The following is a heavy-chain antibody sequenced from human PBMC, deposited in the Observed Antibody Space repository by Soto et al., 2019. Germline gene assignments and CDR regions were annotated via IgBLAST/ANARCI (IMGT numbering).Heavy chain of an antibody. CDR3: ARGPGGPDGPGDY. CDR2: INAGNGNT. V-gene: IGHV1-3*01. CDR1: GYTFTSYA. D-gene: IGHD2-15*01. J-gene: IGHJ4*02. Sequence: QVQLVQSGAEVKKPGASVKVSCKASGYTFTSYAMHWVRQAPGQRLEWMGWINAGNGNTKYSQKFQGRVTITRDTAATTAYMELSSLRSEDTAVYYCARGPGGPDGPGDYWGQGTLVTVSS.